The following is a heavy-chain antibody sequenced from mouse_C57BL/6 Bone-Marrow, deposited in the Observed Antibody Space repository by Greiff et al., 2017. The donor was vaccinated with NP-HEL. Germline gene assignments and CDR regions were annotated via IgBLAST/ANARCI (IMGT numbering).Heavy chain of an antibody. CDR2: IRNKANNHAT. J-gene: IGHJ3*01. CDR3: TRQLRLRLFAY. CDR1: GFTFSDAW. D-gene: IGHD3-2*02. V-gene: IGHV6-6*01. Sequence: EVNVVESGGGLVQPGGSMKLSCAASGFTFSDAWMDWVRQSPEKGLEWVAEIRNKANNHATYYAESVKGRFTISRDDSKSSVYLQMNSLRAEDTGIYYCTRQLRLRLFAYWGQGTLVTVSA.